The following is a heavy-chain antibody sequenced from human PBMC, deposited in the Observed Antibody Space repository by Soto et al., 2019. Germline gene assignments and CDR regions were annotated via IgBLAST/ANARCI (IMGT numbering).Heavy chain of an antibody. J-gene: IGHJ3*02. D-gene: IGHD1-26*01. CDR1: GFTFSSYS. CDR3: ARLGGGSYFDAFDI. Sequence: GGSLRLSCAASGFTFSSYSMNWVRQAPGKGLEWVSYISSSSSTIYYADSVKGRFTISRDNAKNSLYLQMNSLRAEDTAVYYCARLGGGSYFDAFDIWGQGTMVTVSS. CDR2: ISSSSSTI. V-gene: IGHV3-48*01.